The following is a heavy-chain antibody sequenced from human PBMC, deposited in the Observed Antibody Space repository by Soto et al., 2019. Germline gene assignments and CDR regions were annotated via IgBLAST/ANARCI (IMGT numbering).Heavy chain of an antibody. Sequence: ASVKVSCKASGYTFTNYAMHWVRQAPGQRLEWMGWINGGNGNTKYSPKLQDRVTITRYTSASTAYMELSSLRSEDTALYYCARDGVAAGNINFDYWGQGTLVTVAS. CDR3: ARDGVAAGNINFDY. CDR2: INGGNGNT. D-gene: IGHD6-25*01. V-gene: IGHV1-3*01. CDR1: GYTFTNYA. J-gene: IGHJ4*02.